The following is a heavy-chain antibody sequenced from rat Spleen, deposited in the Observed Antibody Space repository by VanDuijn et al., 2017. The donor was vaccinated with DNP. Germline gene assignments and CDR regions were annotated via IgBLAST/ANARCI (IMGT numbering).Heavy chain of an antibody. J-gene: IGHJ4*01. Sequence: EVQLVESGGGLVQPGRSLKLSCAASGFTFSDYNMAWVRQAPKKGLEWVASISTGGGNTYYRDSVKGRFTISRDNSKNTQYLQMDSLRSEDTATYYCAREGTIAATYAMDAWGQGTSVTVSS. CDR2: ISTGGGNT. V-gene: IGHV5S13*01. D-gene: IGHD1-2*01. CDR3: AREGTIAATYAMDA. CDR1: GFTFSDYN.